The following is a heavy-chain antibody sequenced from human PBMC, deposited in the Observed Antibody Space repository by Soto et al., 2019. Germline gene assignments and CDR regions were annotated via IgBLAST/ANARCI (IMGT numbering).Heavy chain of an antibody. Sequence: GGSLRLSCATSGFTFSGFVMQWVRQAPGKGLEWVAVIWYDGRHKYYADSVKGRFTISRDDSKNTLYLQMNNLRVEDTAVYYCVRGSSCTTTTCYNLGWFAPWGQGTLVTVSS. CDR3: VRGSSCTTTTCYNLGWFAP. J-gene: IGHJ5*02. CDR2: IWYDGRHK. CDR1: GFTFSGFV. D-gene: IGHD2-2*02. V-gene: IGHV3-33*01.